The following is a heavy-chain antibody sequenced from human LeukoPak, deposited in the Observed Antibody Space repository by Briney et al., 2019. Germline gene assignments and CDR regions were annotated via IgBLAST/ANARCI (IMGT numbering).Heavy chain of an antibody. D-gene: IGHD2-15*01. CDR2: IKQDGSEK. V-gene: IGHV3-7*01. CDR1: GFTFSNYW. J-gene: IGHJ4*02. Sequence: GGSLRLSCAATGFTFSNYWMSWVRQAPGEGLEWVANIKQDGSEKYYVDSVKGRFTISRDNANNSLSLLMNSLRAEDTAVYYCGKDSVSTVVAPVATSWGQGTLVTVSS. CDR3: GKDSVSTVVAPVATS.